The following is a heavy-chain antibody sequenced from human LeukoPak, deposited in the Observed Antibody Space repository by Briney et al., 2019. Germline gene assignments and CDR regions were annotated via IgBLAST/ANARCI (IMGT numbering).Heavy chain of an antibody. CDR3: AKDLYGVSTTGYYGMDV. J-gene: IGHJ6*02. Sequence: PGGSLRLSCAASGFTFSSYGMHWVRQAPGKGLEWVAVISYDGSNKYYADSVKGRFTISRDNSKNTLYLQMNSLRAEDTAVYYCAKDLYGVSTTGYYGMDVWGQGTTVTVSS. V-gene: IGHV3-30*18. D-gene: IGHD4-17*01. CDR2: ISYDGSNK. CDR1: GFTFSSYG.